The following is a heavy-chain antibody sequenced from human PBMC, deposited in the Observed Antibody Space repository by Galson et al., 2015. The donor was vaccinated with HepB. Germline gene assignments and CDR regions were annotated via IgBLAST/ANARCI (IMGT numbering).Heavy chain of an antibody. CDR2: INPSGGST. J-gene: IGHJ6*02. CDR1: GYTFTSYY. V-gene: IGHV1-46*04. CDR3: ARGSLLSSGWYYYSGMPD. Sequence: SVKVSCKASGYTFTSYYMHWVRQAPGQGLEWMGIINPSGGSTSYAQKLQGRVTMTRDTSTSTVYMELSSLRSEDTAVYYCARGSLLSSGWYYYSGMPDWGPRTLVTISS. D-gene: IGHD3-22*01.